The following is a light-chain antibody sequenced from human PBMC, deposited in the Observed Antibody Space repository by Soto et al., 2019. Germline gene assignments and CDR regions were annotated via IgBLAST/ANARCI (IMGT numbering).Light chain of an antibody. V-gene: IGKV1-9*01. J-gene: IGKJ5*01. Sequence: IQLTQSPSSLSASVGDRVTITCRASQGISSSLAWYQQKPGKAPKLLIYAASTLQSGVPSRFSGSGSETDFTLTISSLQPEDFGTYYCLQHKSYPPTFGQGTRLEIK. CDR2: AAS. CDR3: LQHKSYPPT. CDR1: QGISSS.